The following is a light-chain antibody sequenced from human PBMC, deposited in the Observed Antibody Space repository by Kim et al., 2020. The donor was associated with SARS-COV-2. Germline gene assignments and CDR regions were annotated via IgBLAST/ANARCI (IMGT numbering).Light chain of an antibody. CDR3: QSYDSSNDVV. Sequence: KTVNISCTGSGGSIASNYVQWFQQRPGSAPTTVIYEDDQRPSGVPDRFSGSSDSSSNSASLTISGLKTEDEADYYCQSYDSSNDVVFGGGTQLTVL. CDR1: GGSIASNY. J-gene: IGLJ2*01. CDR2: EDD. V-gene: IGLV6-57*02.